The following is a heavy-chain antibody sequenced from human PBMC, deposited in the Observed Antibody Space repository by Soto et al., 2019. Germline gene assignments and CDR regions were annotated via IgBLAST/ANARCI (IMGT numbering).Heavy chain of an antibody. J-gene: IGHJ6*03. D-gene: IGHD2-2*01. CDR1: GFTFSGYG. CDR2: IWYDGSNK. V-gene: IGHV3-33*01. Sequence: QVQLVESGGGVVQPGRSLRLSCAASGFTFSGYGMHWVRQAPGKGLEWVAVIWYDGSNKYYADSVKGRFTISRDNSKNTLYLQMNSLRAEDTAVYYCAREGPCGSTSCYSAARFFRYMDVWGKGTTVTVSS. CDR3: AREGPCGSTSCYSAARFFRYMDV.